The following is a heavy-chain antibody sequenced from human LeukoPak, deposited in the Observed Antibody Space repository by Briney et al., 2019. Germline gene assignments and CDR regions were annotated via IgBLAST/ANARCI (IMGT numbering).Heavy chain of an antibody. D-gene: IGHD6-19*01. CDR2: IIPIFGTA. J-gene: IGHJ6*02. V-gene: IGHV1-69*05. Sequence: GASVKVSCKASGGTFSSYAISWVRQAPGQGLEWMGGIIPIFGTANYAQKLQGRVTMTTDTSTSTAYMELRSLRSDDTAVYYCARDREVQWLVPWIYYYYGMDVWGQGTTVTVSS. CDR3: ARDREVQWLVPWIYYYYGMDV. CDR1: GGTFSSYA.